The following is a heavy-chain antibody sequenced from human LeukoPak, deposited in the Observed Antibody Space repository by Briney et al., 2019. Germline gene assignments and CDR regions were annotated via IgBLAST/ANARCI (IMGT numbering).Heavy chain of an antibody. CDR3: ARGGTMTTVPL. Sequence: SETLSLTCTVSGGSINNYYWNWIRQPPGKGLELIGYIYYSVSGGGTNYNPSLKSRVTISADTSKNQFSLKLSPVTAADTAVYYCARGGTMTTVPLWGQGTLVTVSS. CDR2: IYYSVSGGGT. CDR1: GGSINNYY. D-gene: IGHD4-17*01. J-gene: IGHJ4*02. V-gene: IGHV4-59*08.